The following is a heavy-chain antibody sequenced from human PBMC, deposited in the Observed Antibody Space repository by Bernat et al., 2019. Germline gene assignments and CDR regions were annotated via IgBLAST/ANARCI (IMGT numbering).Heavy chain of an antibody. V-gene: IGHV3-30*18. J-gene: IGHJ6*02. CDR2: ISYDGSNK. CDR1: GFTFSSYG. CDR3: AKASVPAGYYYYYYGMDV. Sequence: QVQLVESGGGVVQPGRSLRLSCAASGFTFSSYGMHWVRQAPGKGREGVAVISYDGSNKYYADSVKGRFTISRDNSKNTLYLQMNSLRAEDTAVYYCAKASVPAGYYYYYYGMDVWGQGTTVTISS. D-gene: IGHD2-2*01.